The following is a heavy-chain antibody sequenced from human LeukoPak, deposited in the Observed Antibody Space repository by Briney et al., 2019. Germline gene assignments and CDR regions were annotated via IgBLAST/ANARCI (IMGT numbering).Heavy chain of an antibody. CDR3: ARVVVVAANRNDY. J-gene: IGHJ4*02. CDR1: GFAFSTYA. CDR2: ISGSGSNT. V-gene: IGHV3-23*01. D-gene: IGHD2-15*01. Sequence: PGGSLRLSCAASGFAFSTYAMSWVRQAPGKGLEWVSSISGSGSNTYYADSVKGRFTISRDNSKNTLFLQMNSLRAEDTAVYYCARVVVVAANRNDYWGQGTLVTVSS.